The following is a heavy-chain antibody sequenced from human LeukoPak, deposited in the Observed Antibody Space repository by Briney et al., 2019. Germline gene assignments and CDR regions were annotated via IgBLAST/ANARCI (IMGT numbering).Heavy chain of an antibody. CDR1: GFTFITYW. CDR3: ARLKDDVTKLDY. CDR2: INQDGSKK. V-gene: IGHV3-7*01. J-gene: IGHJ4*02. D-gene: IGHD2-8*01. Sequence: GGSLRLSCAASGFTFITYWMSGVRPAPGKGLTWVANINQDGSKKRYVASVQGRFTISRDNTKNSLFLQMNSVRAEDTAVYYCARLKDDVTKLDYWGQGTLVTVSS.